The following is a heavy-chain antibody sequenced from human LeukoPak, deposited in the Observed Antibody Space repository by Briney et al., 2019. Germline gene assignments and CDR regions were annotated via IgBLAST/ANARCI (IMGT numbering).Heavy chain of an antibody. CDR3: AKYISSSATRQFDS. CDR1: GFPYTLHP. D-gene: IGHD6-13*01. CDR2: ISGSGATT. J-gene: IGHJ4*02. V-gene: IGHV3-23*01. Sequence: GGSLRLPCSASGFPYTLHPMTWARAVPGRAGEWWSAISGSGATTHYVDSVKGRFTISRDNSKNTLYLQMNSLRAEDTAVYYCAKYISSSATRQFDSWGRGTLVTVSS.